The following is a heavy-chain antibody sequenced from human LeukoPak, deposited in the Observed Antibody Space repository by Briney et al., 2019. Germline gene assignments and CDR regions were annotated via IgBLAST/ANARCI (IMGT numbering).Heavy chain of an antibody. J-gene: IGHJ6*02. Sequence: ASVKVSCKASGYTFTGYYMHWVRQAPGRGLEWMGWINPNSGGTHYAQKFQGRVTMTRDTSISTAYMELSRLRSDDTAVYYCARDHVAGYCSSTSCLNYYYYGMDVWGQGTTVTVSS. D-gene: IGHD2-2*01. V-gene: IGHV1-2*02. CDR2: INPNSGGT. CDR1: GYTFTGYY. CDR3: ARDHVAGYCSSTSCLNYYYYGMDV.